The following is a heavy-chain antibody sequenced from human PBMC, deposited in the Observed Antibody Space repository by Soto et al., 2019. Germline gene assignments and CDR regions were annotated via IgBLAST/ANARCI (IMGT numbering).Heavy chain of an antibody. CDR2: IDHTGRT. CDR1: GGSFNPYH. D-gene: IGHD7-27*01. CDR3: ARSMNDHNHHHWGFDS. V-gene: IGHV4-34*01. J-gene: IGHJ5*01. Sequence: SETLSLTCAVYGGSFNPYHWSFIRQPPGERLEWIGEIDHTGRTNYNPSVKGRVTMSVDTSKNQFSLNLRSVTAADTAVYFCARSMNDHNHHHWGFDSWGQGTLVTVSS.